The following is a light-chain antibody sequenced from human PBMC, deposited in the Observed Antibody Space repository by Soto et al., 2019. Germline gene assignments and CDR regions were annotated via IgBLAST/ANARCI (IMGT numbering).Light chain of an antibody. Sequence: QSVLTQPPSVSAAPGQKVTISCSGSTSNIGNNYVSWYQHLPGAAPKLLIYDYNRRPSGIPDRFSGSRSGTLATLGITGLQTGDEADYYCATWDSSLRAYVFRAGTKLTVL. CDR1: TSNIGNNY. J-gene: IGLJ1*01. CDR2: DYN. CDR3: ATWDSSLRAYV. V-gene: IGLV1-51*01.